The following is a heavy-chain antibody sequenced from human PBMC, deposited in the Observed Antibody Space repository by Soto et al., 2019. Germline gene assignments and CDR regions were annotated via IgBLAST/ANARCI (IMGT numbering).Heavy chain of an antibody. D-gene: IGHD3-3*01. V-gene: IGHV1-69*13. CDR3: ARDIEVWDFGVEGYYYYYGMDV. CDR2: IIPIFGTA. CDR1: GYTFTSYG. Sequence: SVKVSCKASGYTFTSYGMHWVRQAPGQRLEWMGWIIPIFGTANYAQKFQGRVTITADESTSTAYMELSSLRSEDTAVYYCARDIEVWDFGVEGYYYYYGMDVWGQGTTVTVSS. J-gene: IGHJ6*02.